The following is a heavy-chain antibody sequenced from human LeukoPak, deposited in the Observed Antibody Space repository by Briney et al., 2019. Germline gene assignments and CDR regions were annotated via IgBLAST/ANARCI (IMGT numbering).Heavy chain of an antibody. D-gene: IGHD2-15*01. Sequence: PSETLSLTCAVYGGSFSGYYWSWIRQPPGKGLEWIGEINHSGSTNYNPSLKSRVTISVDTSKNQFSLKLGSVTAADTAVYYCARGTSRVAHDYWGQGTLVTVSS. CDR1: GGSFSGYY. CDR2: INHSGST. J-gene: IGHJ4*02. V-gene: IGHV4-34*01. CDR3: ARGTSRVAHDY.